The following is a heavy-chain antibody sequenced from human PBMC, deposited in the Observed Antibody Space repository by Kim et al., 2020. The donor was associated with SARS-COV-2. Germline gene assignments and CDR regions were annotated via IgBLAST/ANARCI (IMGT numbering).Heavy chain of an antibody. J-gene: IGHJ6*02. CDR1: GFTFDDYA. CDR3: AKDFLIVVDRSHGMDV. V-gene: IGHV3-9*01. Sequence: GGSLRLSCAASGFTFDDYAMHWVRQAPGKGLEWVSGISWNSGSIGYADSVKGRFTISGDNAKNSLYLQMNSLRAEDTALYYCAKDFLIVVDRSHGMDVWGQGTTLTVSS. CDR2: ISWNSGSI. D-gene: IGHD3-22*01.